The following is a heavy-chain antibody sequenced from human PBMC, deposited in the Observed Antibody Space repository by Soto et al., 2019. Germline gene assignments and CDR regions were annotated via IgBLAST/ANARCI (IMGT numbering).Heavy chain of an antibody. V-gene: IGHV1-69*02. J-gene: IGHJ4*02. D-gene: IGHD1-26*01. CDR3: ARAELELRANYDHNYFDY. CDR2: IIPILGIA. CDR1: GGTFSSYT. Sequence: QVQLVQSGAEVKKPGSSVKVSCKASGGTFSSYTISWVRQAPGQGLEWMGRIIPILGIANYAQKFQGRVTTTADKSTSTAYMELSSLRSEATAVYYCARAELELRANYDHNYFDYWGQGTLVTVSS.